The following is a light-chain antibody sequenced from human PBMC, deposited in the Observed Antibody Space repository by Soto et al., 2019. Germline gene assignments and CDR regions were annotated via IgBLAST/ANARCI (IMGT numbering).Light chain of an antibody. CDR2: KVS. V-gene: IGLV2-14*01. CDR3: SSYTSSTTWV. J-gene: IGLJ3*02. Sequence: QSVLTQPPSASGSPGQSITISCIGTSSDVGAYDHVSWYQQHPGKAPKVIISKVSNRPSGVSTRFSGSKSGNTASLTISGLQTEDEAYYYCSSYTSSTTWVFGGGTKVTVL. CDR1: SSDVGAYDH.